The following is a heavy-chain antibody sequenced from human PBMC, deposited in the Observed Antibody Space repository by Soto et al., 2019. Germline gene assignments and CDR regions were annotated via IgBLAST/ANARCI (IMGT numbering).Heavy chain of an antibody. D-gene: IGHD3-10*01. J-gene: IGHJ5*02. CDR1: GFTFDDYG. V-gene: IGHV3-20*01. CDR2: INWNGGST. Sequence: GGSLRLSCAASGFTFDDYGMSWVRQAPGKGLEWVSGINWNGGSTGYAGSVKGRFTISRDNAKNSLYLQTNSLRAEDTALYHCARDPYPAYYYGLDQLMNWFDPWGQGTLVTVSS. CDR3: ARDPYPAYYYGLDQLMNWFDP.